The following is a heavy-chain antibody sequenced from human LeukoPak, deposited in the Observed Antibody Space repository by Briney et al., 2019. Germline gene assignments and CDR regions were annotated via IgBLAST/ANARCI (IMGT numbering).Heavy chain of an antibody. D-gene: IGHD6-25*01. J-gene: IGHJ6*03. CDR2: ISVYSGST. CDR1: GGTFSSYA. Sequence: ASVKVSCKASGGTFSSYAISWVRQAPGQGLEWMGWISVYSGSTNYAQKLQGRVTMTTETSTSTAYMELRILRSDDTAVYYCARERYSSGPRYMDVWGKGTTVTVSS. V-gene: IGHV1-18*01. CDR3: ARERYSSGPRYMDV.